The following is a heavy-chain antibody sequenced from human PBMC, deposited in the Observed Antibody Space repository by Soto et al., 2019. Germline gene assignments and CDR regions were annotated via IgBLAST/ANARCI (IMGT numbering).Heavy chain of an antibody. V-gene: IGHV3-48*03. CDR3: ARDRGYDFWSGYYNRGGYYYYGMDV. J-gene: IGHJ6*02. CDR2: ISSSGSTI. CDR1: GFTFSSYE. D-gene: IGHD3-3*01. Sequence: GGSLRLSCAASGFTFSSYEMNWVRQAPGKGLEWVSYISSSGSTIYYADSVKGRFTISRDNAKNSLYLQMNSLRAGDTAVYYCARDRGYDFWSGYYNRGGYYYYGMDVWGQGTTVTVSS.